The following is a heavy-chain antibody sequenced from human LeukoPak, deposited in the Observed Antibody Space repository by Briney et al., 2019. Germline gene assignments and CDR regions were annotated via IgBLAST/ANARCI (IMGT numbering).Heavy chain of an antibody. J-gene: IGHJ6*03. D-gene: IGHD3-10*01. CDR1: GYTFTSYD. Sequence: ASVKVSCKASGYTFTSYDINWVRQATGQGLEWMGWMNSNSGNTGYAQKFQGRVTMTRNTSISTAYMELSSLRSEDTAVYYCARVSLWFGELSPNYYYYYYMDVWGKGTTVTVSS. CDR2: MNSNSGNT. V-gene: IGHV1-8*01. CDR3: ARVSLWFGELSPNYYYYYYMDV.